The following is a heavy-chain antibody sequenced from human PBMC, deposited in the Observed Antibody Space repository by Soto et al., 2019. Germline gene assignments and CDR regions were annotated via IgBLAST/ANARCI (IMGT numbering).Heavy chain of an antibody. CDR2: IRAYNGNT. V-gene: IGHV1-18*01. CDR3: ARGGPRVGRSYGSGSYCWFDP. D-gene: IGHD3-10*01. Sequence: QVQLVQSGAEVKKPGASVKVSCKDSGYTFTSYGICWVRQATGQVLEWMGWIRAYNGNTNYAQKLQGRGTMTTDTSTSTAYLELRSLRSDDTAVYYCARGGPRVGRSYGSGSYCWFDPWGQGTLVTVSS. CDR1: GYTFTSYG. J-gene: IGHJ5*02.